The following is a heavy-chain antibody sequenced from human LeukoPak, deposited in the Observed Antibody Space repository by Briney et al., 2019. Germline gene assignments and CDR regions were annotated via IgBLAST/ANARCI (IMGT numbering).Heavy chain of an antibody. Sequence: SETLSLTCAVSGGTISSGGYSWSWIRQPPGKGLEWIGYIYHSGSTYYNPSLKSRVTISVDTSKNQFSLKLSSVTAADTAVYYCARGEWGVADYWGQGTLVTVSS. CDR2: IYHSGST. D-gene: IGHD3-10*01. CDR3: ARGEWGVADY. J-gene: IGHJ4*02. V-gene: IGHV4-30-2*01. CDR1: GGTISSGGYS.